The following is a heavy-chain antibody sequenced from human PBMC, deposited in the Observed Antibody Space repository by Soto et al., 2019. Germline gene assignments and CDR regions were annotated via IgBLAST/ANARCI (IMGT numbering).Heavy chain of an antibody. D-gene: IGHD1-26*01. CDR2: IYHSGST. J-gene: IGHJ4*02. CDR1: GGSISSCGYS. V-gene: IGHV4-30-2*01. CDR3: AAGGGLPRYS. Sequence: QLQLQESGSGLVKPSQTLSLTCAVSGGSISSCGYSWSWIRQPPGKGLEWIGYIYHSGSTYYNPSLKSRVNISVDRAKNQFSLKLSSVTAAETAVYYWAAGGGLPRYSWGQGTLVTVSS.